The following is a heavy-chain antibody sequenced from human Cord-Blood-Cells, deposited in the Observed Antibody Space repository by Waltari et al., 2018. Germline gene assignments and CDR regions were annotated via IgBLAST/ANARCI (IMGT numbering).Heavy chain of an antibody. V-gene: IGHV4-34*01. D-gene: IGHD6-13*01. CDR2: INHSGST. CDR3: ARRKKTYSSSWYWFDP. J-gene: IGHJ5*02. Sequence: QVQLQQWGAGLLKPSETLSLTCAVYGGSFSGYYWSWILQPPGKGLEWIGEINHSGSTNYNPSLKSRVTISVDTSKNQFSLKLSSVTAADTAVYYCARRKKTYSSSWYWFDPWGQGTLVTVSS. CDR1: GGSFSGYY.